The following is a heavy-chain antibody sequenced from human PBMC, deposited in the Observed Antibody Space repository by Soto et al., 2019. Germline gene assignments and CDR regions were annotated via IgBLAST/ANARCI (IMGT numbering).Heavy chain of an antibody. V-gene: IGHV1-2*02. D-gene: IGHD3-10*01. Sequence: ASVKVSCKASGYTFTGYYMHWVRQAPGQGLEWMGWINPNSGGTNYAQKFQGRVTMTRDTSISTAYMELSRLRSDDTAVYCCARSGVTTVESFDYWGQGTLVTVSS. CDR2: INPNSGGT. J-gene: IGHJ4*02. CDR1: GYTFTGYY. CDR3: ARSGVTTVESFDY.